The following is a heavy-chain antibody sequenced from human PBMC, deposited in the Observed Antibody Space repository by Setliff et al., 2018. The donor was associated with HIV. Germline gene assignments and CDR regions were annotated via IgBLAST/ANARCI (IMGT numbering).Heavy chain of an antibody. CDR3: AKTPSSGWYSLYLDY. D-gene: IGHD6-19*01. CDR1: GFTFSSYG. Sequence: GGSLRLSCAASGFTFSSYGMHWVRQAPGKGLEWVAVIWYDGSNKYYADSVKGRFTISRDNSKNTLYLQMNSLRAEDTAVYYCAKTPSSGWYSLYLDYWGQGTLVTVSA. CDR2: IWYDGSNK. J-gene: IGHJ4*02. V-gene: IGHV3-33*06.